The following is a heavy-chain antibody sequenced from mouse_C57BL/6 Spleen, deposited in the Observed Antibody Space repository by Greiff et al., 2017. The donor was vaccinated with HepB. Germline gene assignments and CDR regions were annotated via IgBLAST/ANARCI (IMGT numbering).Heavy chain of an antibody. CDR2: ISSGSSTI. D-gene: IGHD1-1*01. J-gene: IGHJ3*01. V-gene: IGHV5-17*01. CDR3: ARDGSSWFAY. Sequence: EVKLVESGGGLVKPGGSLKLSCAASGFTFSDYGMHWVRQAPEKGLEWVAYISSGSSTIYYADTVKGRFTISRDNAKNTLFLQMTSLRSEDTAMHYCARDGSSWFAYWGQGTLVTVSA. CDR1: GFTFSDYG.